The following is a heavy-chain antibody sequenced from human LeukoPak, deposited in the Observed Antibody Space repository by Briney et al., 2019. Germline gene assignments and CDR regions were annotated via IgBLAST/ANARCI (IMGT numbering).Heavy chain of an antibody. CDR1: VGSISSYY. J-gene: IGHJ6*03. CDR3: ARYYDTFWPNLYYYMDV. CDR2: IYYSGST. Sequence: SDTLSLTCTLSVGSISSYYWSWLRQPPGKGLEWIVHIYYSGSTNYNPSLKSRVTISVDTSKNQFSLKLSSVTAADTAVYYCARYYDTFWPNLYYYMDVWGKGTTVTVSS. D-gene: IGHD3-9*01. V-gene: IGHV4-59*07.